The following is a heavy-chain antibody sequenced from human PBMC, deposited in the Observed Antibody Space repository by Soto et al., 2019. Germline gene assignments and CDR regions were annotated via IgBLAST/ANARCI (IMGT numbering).Heavy chain of an antibody. J-gene: IGHJ4*02. CDR1: GFTFSSYA. V-gene: IGHV3-23*01. Sequence: GGSLRLSCAASGFTFSSYAMSWVRQAPGKGLEWVSAISGSGGSTYYADSVKGRFTISRDNSKNTLYLQMNSLRAEDTAVYYCAKGSSLYDILTGYSHWGQGTLVTVSS. CDR2: ISGSGGST. D-gene: IGHD3-9*01. CDR3: AKGSSLYDILTGYSH.